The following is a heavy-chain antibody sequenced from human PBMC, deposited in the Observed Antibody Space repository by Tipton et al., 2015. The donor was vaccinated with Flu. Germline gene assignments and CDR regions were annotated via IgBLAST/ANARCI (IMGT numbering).Heavy chain of an antibody. Sequence: TLSLTCTVSGGSISSSSHFWGWIRQPPGKGLECIGSIYYSGSTYYNPSLKSRVTISVDTSKNQFSLKLSSVTAADTAVYYCARTNYDFWSGNSLNWFDPWGQGTLVTVSS. CDR2: IYYSGST. CDR1: GGSISSSSHF. J-gene: IGHJ5*02. V-gene: IGHV4-39*01. CDR3: ARTNYDFWSGNSLNWFDP. D-gene: IGHD3-3*01.